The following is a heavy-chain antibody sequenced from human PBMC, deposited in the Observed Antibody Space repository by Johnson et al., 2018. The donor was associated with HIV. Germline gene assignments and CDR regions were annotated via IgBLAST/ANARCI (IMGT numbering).Heavy chain of an antibody. V-gene: IGHV3-30*18. J-gene: IGHJ3*02. CDR1: GLIFSSYG. Sequence: VQLVESGGGVVQPGRSLRPPCAASGLIFSSYGKHWVSQAPGKGLEWVAVIWSDGSNKYYADSVKGRFTISRDNPKNTLYLQMNSLRAEDTAVYYCAKDKDDFDIWGQGTMVTVSS. CDR2: IWSDGSNK. CDR3: AKDKDDFDI.